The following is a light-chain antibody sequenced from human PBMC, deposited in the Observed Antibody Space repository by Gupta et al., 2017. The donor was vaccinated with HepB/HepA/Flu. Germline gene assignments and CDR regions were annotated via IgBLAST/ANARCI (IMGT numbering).Light chain of an antibody. V-gene: IGLV1-40*01. CDR2: NNN. J-gene: IGLJ2*01. Sequence: QSTLTQPPSVSGAPGQSVTISCAGSSSNIGADYDVHWYQQLPGTAPKLLMSNNNNRPSGVPDRFSGSKSGTSASLAITGLQAEDEADYYCQSYDSSVKKVVFGGGTKLTVL. CDR3: QSYDSSVKKVV. CDR1: SSNIGADYD.